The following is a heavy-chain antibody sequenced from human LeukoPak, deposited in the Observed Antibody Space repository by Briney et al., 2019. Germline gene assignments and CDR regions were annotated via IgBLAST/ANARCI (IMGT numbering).Heavy chain of an antibody. CDR2: MNPNSGRT. Sequence: ASVKVSCKASGYTLTSYDINWVRQATGQGLEWMGWMNPNSGRTGYAQNFQGRITITRNTSISTAYMELSSLRSEDTAVYYCARRAEWDGYSDAFDIWGQGTMVTVSS. V-gene: IGHV1-8*01. D-gene: IGHD5-24*01. CDR3: ARRAEWDGYSDAFDI. J-gene: IGHJ3*02. CDR1: GYTLTSYD.